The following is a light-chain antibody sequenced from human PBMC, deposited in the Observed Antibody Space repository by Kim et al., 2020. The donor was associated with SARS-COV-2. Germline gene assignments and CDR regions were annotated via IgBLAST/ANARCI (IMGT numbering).Light chain of an antibody. CDR1: QGIRTW. J-gene: IGKJ4*01. CDR2: AAS. V-gene: IGKV1D-16*01. CDR3: QQYNTYPPT. Sequence: VSVGDRVTISCRASQGIRTWLAWYQHKPEKTPKSLIYAASSLQSGVPSRFSGSVSGTDFTLTISSLQPEDFATYYCQQYNTYPPTLGGGTKVDIK.